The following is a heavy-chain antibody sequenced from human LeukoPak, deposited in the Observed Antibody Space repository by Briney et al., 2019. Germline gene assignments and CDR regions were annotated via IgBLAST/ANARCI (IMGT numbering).Heavy chain of an antibody. CDR2: ISGSGGST. V-gene: IGHV3-23*01. D-gene: IGHD6-19*01. J-gene: IGHJ5*02. Sequence: GGSLRLSCAASGFTFSSYSMSWVRQAPGKGLEWVSAISGSGGSTYYADSVKGRFTISRDNSKNTLYLQMNSLRAEDTAVYYCARDYSSGWYTENWFDPWGQGTLVTVSS. CDR3: ARDYSSGWYTENWFDP. CDR1: GFTFSSYS.